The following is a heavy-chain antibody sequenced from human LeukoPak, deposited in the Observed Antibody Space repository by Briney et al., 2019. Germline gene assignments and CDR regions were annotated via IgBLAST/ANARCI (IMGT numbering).Heavy chain of an antibody. CDR2: VIPIVGTT. CDR3: ARGIRGGYFDY. CDR1: GGTLSGYA. D-gene: IGHD3-10*01. J-gene: IGHJ4*02. V-gene: IGHV1-69*04. Sequence: SVKVSCKASGGTLSGYAISWVRQAPGQGLEWMGRVIPIVGTTEYAQKFQGRVTITADRSTTTAYMELSSLRSEDTAVYYCARGIRGGYFDYWGQGTLVTVSS.